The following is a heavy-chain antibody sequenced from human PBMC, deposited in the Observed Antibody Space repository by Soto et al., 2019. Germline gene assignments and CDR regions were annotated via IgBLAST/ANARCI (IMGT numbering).Heavy chain of an antibody. CDR2: MNEDGSER. CDR1: GFSFSSAW. V-gene: IGHV3-7*03. Sequence: GGSLRLSCAVSGFSFSSAWVTWIRQAPGKGLERVAIMNEDGSERYYVDSVKGRFTISRDNAKNALFLQMNSLRVEDTAVYFCARDRAYSRFDYWGQGSLVTVSS. D-gene: IGHD4-4*01. CDR3: ARDRAYSRFDY. J-gene: IGHJ4*02.